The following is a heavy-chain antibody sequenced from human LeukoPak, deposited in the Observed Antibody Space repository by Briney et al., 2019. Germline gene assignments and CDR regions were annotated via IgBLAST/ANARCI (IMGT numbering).Heavy chain of an antibody. V-gene: IGHV1-46*01. CDR1: GYTFTSYY. J-gene: IGHJ4*02. CDR2: INPSGGST. D-gene: IGHD3-22*01. CDR3: ARDLPIYRLSDSSGCSVY. Sequence: ASVTVSCKASGYTFTSYYMHWVRQAPGQGLEWMGIINPSGGSTSYAQKFQGRVTMTRDTSTSTVYMELSSLRSEDTAVYYCARDLPIYRLSDSSGCSVYWGQGTLVTVSS.